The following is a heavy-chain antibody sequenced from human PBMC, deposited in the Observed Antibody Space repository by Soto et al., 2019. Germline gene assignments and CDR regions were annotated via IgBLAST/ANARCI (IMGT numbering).Heavy chain of an antibody. CDR1: GFTFSSYA. CDR3: AKVGSSAWYHTTSFDS. CDR2: ISSSGGST. V-gene: IGHV3-23*01. D-gene: IGHD6-19*01. J-gene: IGHJ4*02. Sequence: QTGGSLRLSCAASGFTFSSYAMTWVRQAPGKGLEWVSVISSSGGSTYSADSVKGRFTISRDNSKNTLYLQMNSLRAEDTAVYYCAKVGSSAWYHTTSFDSWGPGTLVTVSS.